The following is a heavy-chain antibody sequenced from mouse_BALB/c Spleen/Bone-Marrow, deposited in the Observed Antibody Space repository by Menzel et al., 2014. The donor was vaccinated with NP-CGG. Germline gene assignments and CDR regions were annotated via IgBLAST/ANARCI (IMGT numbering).Heavy chain of an antibody. V-gene: IGHV5-6*02. CDR1: GFTFSSYG. CDR2: TSSGGSYT. CDR3: ARRRDYDYFDY. Sequence: EVKLMESGGDLVKPGGSLKLSCAASGFTFSSYGMSWVRQIPDKRLEWVATTSSGGSYTFYPDSVKGRFTISRDNAKNTLNLQMTSLKSEDTAMYYCARRRDYDYFDYWGQGTTLTVSS. D-gene: IGHD2-4*01. J-gene: IGHJ2*01.